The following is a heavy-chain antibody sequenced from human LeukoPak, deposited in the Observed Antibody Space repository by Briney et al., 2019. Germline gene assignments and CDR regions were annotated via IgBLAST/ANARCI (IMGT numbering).Heavy chain of an antibody. CDR2: ISSSGSTI. Sequence: PGRSLRLSCAASGFTFSSYEMNWVRQAPGKGLGWVSYISSSGSTIYYADSVKGRFTISRDNAKNSLYLQMNSLRAEDTAVYYWAGGHSSGYYPIDYWGQGTLVTVSS. V-gene: IGHV3-48*03. CDR1: GFTFSSYE. CDR3: AGGHSSGYYPIDY. J-gene: IGHJ4*02. D-gene: IGHD3-22*01.